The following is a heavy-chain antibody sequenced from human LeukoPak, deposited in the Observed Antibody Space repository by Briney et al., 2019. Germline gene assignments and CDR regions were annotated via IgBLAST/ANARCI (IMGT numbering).Heavy chain of an antibody. V-gene: IGHV4-59*01. Sequence: PSETLSLTCTVSGGSLRTYYWGWIRQPPGRGLEWIGYVHYTGSTNYNPSLKSRVTMSLDTSKNQLSLQLRSLTAADTAVYYCARESAGDGRHNWFAPCGQGTLVTVSS. CDR1: GGSLRTYY. J-gene: IGHJ5*02. D-gene: IGHD2-8*01. CDR2: VHYTGST. CDR3: ARESAGDGRHNWFAP.